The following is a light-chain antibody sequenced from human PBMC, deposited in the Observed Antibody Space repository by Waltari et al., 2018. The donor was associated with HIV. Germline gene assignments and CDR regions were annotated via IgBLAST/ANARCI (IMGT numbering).Light chain of an antibody. Sequence: QSALTQPASVSGSPGQSITISCTGTSSDIGGYNYVSWYQQHPGKAPKLMISDVSQRPSGVSNRVSGSNSGNTASLTISGLQAEDEADYYCSSYTSSSTLGVFGSGTKVTVL. CDR1: SSDIGGYNY. J-gene: IGLJ1*01. V-gene: IGLV2-14*03. CDR3: SSYTSSSTLGV. CDR2: DVS.